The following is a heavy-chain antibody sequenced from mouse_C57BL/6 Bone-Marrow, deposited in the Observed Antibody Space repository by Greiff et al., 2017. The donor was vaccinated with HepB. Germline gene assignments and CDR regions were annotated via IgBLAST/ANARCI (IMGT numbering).Heavy chain of an antibody. CDR1: GFNIKDDY. J-gene: IGHJ3*01. CDR3: TTLYSSFAY. D-gene: IGHD2-12*01. V-gene: IGHV14-4*01. CDR2: IDPENGDT. Sequence: VHVKQSGAELVRPGASVKLSCTASGFNIKDDYMHWVKQRPEQGLEWIGWIDPENGDTEYASKFQGKATITADTSSNTAYLQLSSLTSEDTAVYYCTTLYSSFAYWGQGTLVTVSA.